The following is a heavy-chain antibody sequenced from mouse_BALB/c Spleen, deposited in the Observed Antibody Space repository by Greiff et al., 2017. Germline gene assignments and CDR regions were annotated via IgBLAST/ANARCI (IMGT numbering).Heavy chain of an antibody. Sequence: DVKLQESGPGLVKPSQSLSLTCTVTGYSITSDYAWNWIRQFPGNKLEWMGYISYSGSTSYNPSLKSRISITRDTSKNQFFLQLNSVTTEDTATYYCATWNAMDYWGQGTSVTVSS. CDR3: ATWNAMDY. J-gene: IGHJ4*01. CDR2: ISYSGST. CDR1: GYSITSDYA. V-gene: IGHV3-2*02.